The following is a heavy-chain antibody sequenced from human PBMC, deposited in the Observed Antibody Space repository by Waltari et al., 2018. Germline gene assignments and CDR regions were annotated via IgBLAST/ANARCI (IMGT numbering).Heavy chain of an antibody. D-gene: IGHD3-3*01. CDR3: AREDTIFGVVIPYYFDY. J-gene: IGHJ4*02. CDR2: INPNSGGT. V-gene: IGHV1-2*06. CDR1: GYTFTGYY. Sequence: QVQLVQSGAEVKKPGASVKVSCKASGYTFTGYYMHWVRQAPGQGLEWMGRINPNSGGTNYAQKFQGRVTVTRDTSISTAYMELSRLRSDDTAVYYCAREDTIFGVVIPYYFDYWGQGTLVTVSS.